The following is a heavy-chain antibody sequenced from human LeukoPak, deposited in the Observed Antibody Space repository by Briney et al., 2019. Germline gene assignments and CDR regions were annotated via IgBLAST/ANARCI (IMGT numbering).Heavy chain of an antibody. V-gene: IGHV1-69*04. CDR2: IIPILGIA. D-gene: IGHD3-3*01. Sequence: GASVKVSCKASGGTFSSYAISWVRQAPGQGLEWMGRIIPILGIANYAQNLQGRVTMTTDASTSTAYMELRSLRSDDTAVYYCARDDYRMTGRITIFPGFDPWGQGTLVTVSS. CDR3: ARDDYRMTGRITIFPGFDP. CDR1: GGTFSSYA. J-gene: IGHJ5*02.